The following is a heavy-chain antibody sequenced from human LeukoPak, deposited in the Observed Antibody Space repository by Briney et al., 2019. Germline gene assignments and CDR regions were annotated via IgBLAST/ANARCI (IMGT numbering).Heavy chain of an antibody. CDR2: IYHSGST. J-gene: IGHJ5*01. CDR1: GYSISSGFY. D-gene: IGHD2-8*01. Sequence: SETLSLACTVSGYSISSGFYWGWIRQPPGKGLECIGSIYHSGSTYYNPSLKSRVTISVDTSKNQFSLKLNSVTAADTAVYYCARPLDAFTNAFDYWGHGVLVTVSS. CDR3: ARPLDAFTNAFDY. V-gene: IGHV4-38-2*02.